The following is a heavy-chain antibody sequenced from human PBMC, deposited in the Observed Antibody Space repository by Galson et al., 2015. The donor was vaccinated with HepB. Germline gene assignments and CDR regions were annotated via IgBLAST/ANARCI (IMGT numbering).Heavy chain of an antibody. CDR3: VRGGLYSSGAFDI. D-gene: IGHD2-15*01. CDR1: GFAFSSYV. Sequence: SLRLSCAASGFAFSSYVLHWVRRAPGKGPEWVSAIGTGGDTYYADSVMGRFTISRDNAKNTLYLQMNTLRAEDTAVYYCVRGGLYSSGAFDIWGQGTMVTVSS. V-gene: IGHV3-47*02. CDR2: IGTGGDT. J-gene: IGHJ3*02.